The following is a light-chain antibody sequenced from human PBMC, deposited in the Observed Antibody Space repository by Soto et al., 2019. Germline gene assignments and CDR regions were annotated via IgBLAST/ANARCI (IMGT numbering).Light chain of an antibody. J-gene: IGKJ4*01. CDR1: QGITTY. V-gene: IGKV1-27*01. CDR2: AAS. Sequence: DIQMAQSPSSLSASVGDRVTITCRASQGITTYLAWYQQKPGKVPKVLIYAASTLQPGVPSRFSGSGSGTDFTLTISSLQPEDVATYYCQKYNSAPLTFGGGTKVELK. CDR3: QKYNSAPLT.